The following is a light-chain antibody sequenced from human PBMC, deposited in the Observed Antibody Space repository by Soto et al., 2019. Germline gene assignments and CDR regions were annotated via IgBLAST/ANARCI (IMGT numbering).Light chain of an antibody. CDR3: MQALHTPWT. CDR2: LGS. V-gene: IGKV2-28*01. J-gene: IGKJ1*01. CDR1: QSRLHRNGYNY. Sequence: IVMSQSPRSLPVTPGGSASISCRSSQSRLHRNGYNYLDWYLQKPGQSPQVLIDLGSNRASGVPDRFSGSGSGTDFTLKISRVEAEDVGVYYCMQALHTPWTFGQGTKVEIK.